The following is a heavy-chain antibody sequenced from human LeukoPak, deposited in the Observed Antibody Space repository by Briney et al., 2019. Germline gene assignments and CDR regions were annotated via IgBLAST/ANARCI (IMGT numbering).Heavy chain of an antibody. CDR3: ARQPGDYDIDY. V-gene: IGHV5-51*01. Sequence: GGSLKISCEASGYSFTSYWIGWVRQMPGKGLEWMGIIYPGDSDTRYSPSFQGQVTISADKSISTAYLQWSSLKASDTAMYYCARQPGDYDIDYWRQGTLVTVSS. D-gene: IGHD4-17*01. CDR1: GYSFTSYW. CDR2: IYPGDSDT. J-gene: IGHJ4*02.